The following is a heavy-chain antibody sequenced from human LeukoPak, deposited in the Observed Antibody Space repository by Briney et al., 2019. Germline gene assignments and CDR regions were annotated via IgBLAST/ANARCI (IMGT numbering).Heavy chain of an antibody. Sequence: SETLSLTCAVYGGSFSGYYWSWIRQPPGKGLEWIGEINHSGSTNYNPSLKSRVTISVDTSKNQFSLKLSSVTAADTAVYYCARSSGWPPGFRYWGQGTLVTVSS. D-gene: IGHD6-19*01. CDR1: GGSFSGYY. CDR2: INHSGST. J-gene: IGHJ4*02. V-gene: IGHV4-34*01. CDR3: ARSSGWPPGFRY.